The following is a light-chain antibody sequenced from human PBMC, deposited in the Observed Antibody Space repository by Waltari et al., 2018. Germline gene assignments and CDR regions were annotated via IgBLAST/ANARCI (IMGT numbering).Light chain of an antibody. CDR2: GQN. Sequence: SSELTQDPVVSVALGQTVRLTCHGDSLRRYHASWYQQKPGQAPVLVIYGQNNRPSGIADRFSGSTSGNTASLTITGAQAEDEADYYCDSRDSSGNHEVFGGGTKLTVL. J-gene: IGLJ2*01. V-gene: IGLV3-19*01. CDR1: SLRRYH. CDR3: DSRDSSGNHEV.